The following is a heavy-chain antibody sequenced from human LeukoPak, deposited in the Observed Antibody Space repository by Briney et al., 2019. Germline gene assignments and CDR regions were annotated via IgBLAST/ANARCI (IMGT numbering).Heavy chain of an antibody. Sequence: GASVKVSCKASGGTFSTSDMTWVRQAPGKGLEWVASSRVDNGGAYYGDSVKGRFTISRDNSQNTLDLQMNGLRAEDTAIYYCAKGSCGADVCFYFYYMHVWGKGTTVTVSS. CDR2: SRVDNGGA. CDR1: GGTFSTSD. V-gene: IGHV3-23*01. J-gene: IGHJ6*03. D-gene: IGHD2-21*02. CDR3: AKGSCGADVCFYFYYMHV.